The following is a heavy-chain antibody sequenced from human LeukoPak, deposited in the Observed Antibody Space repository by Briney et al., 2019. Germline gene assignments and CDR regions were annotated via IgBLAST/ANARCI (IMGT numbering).Heavy chain of an antibody. J-gene: IGHJ4*02. Sequence: GGSLRLSCAASGFTFSSYSMNWVCQAPGKGLEWVSSISSSSSYIYYADSVKGRFTISRDNAKNSLYLKMNSLRAEDTAVYYCARDHGDVVVPAASPLDYWGQGTLVTVSS. CDR3: ARDHGDVVVPAASPLDY. V-gene: IGHV3-21*01. D-gene: IGHD2-2*01. CDR1: GFTFSSYS. CDR2: ISSSSSYI.